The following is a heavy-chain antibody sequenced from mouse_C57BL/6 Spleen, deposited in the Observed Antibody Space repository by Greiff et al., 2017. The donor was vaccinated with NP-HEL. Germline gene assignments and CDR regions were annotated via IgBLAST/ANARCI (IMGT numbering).Heavy chain of an antibody. Sequence: QVQLQQSGAELVKPGASVKISCKASGYAFSSYWMNWVKQRPGKGLEWIGQIYPGDGDTNYNGKFKGKATLTADKSSSTAYMQLSSLTSEDSAVYFCSYYSNSYYYAMDYWGQGTSVTVSS. CDR2: IYPGDGDT. D-gene: IGHD2-5*01. CDR3: SYYSNSYYYAMDY. J-gene: IGHJ4*01. V-gene: IGHV1-80*01. CDR1: GYAFSSYW.